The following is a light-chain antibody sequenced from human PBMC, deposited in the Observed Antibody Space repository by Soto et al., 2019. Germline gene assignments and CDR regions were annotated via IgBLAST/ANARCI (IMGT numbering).Light chain of an antibody. Sequence: IQLTQSPSSLSASVGDRVTITCGASQGIGSYLAWYQQMPGKAPELLIYAASTLQSGVPTRFSGSGSGTDFTLTVSSLQPEDFATYYCQHFSSYPLTFGGGTKVEIK. J-gene: IGKJ4*01. CDR2: AAS. V-gene: IGKV1-9*01. CDR3: QHFSSYPLT. CDR1: QGIGSY.